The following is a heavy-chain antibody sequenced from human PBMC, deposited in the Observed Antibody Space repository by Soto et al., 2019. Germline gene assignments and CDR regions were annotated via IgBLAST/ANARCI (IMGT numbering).Heavy chain of an antibody. J-gene: IGHJ5*01. CDR3: ARVIPGVEAWFDS. CDR1: GYTFTNFG. CDR2: ISAYTDTP. Sequence: GASVKVSCKASGYTFTNFGVTWVRRAPGQGLEWMGWISAYTDTPNYAQKFQGRVTKTIDTSTSTAYMDLRSLTSDDTAVYYCARVIPGVEAWFDSWGQGTLVTVSS. V-gene: IGHV1-18*01. D-gene: IGHD2-2*01.